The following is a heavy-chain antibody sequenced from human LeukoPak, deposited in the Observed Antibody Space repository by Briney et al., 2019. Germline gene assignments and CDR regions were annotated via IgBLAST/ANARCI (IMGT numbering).Heavy chain of an antibody. CDR2: VSNGGST. CDR3: VRLQPNTGEWAFDI. CDR1: GGTISSYY. V-gene: IGHV4-59*01. D-gene: IGHD1-1*01. J-gene: IGHJ3*02. Sequence: SETLSLTCSVSGGTISSYYWSWIRQPPGEGLEWIGYVSNGGSTSYNPSLKSRVTISVDTPKNQLSLKLSSVTAADTAVYHCVRLQPNTGEWAFDIWGQGTMVSVSS.